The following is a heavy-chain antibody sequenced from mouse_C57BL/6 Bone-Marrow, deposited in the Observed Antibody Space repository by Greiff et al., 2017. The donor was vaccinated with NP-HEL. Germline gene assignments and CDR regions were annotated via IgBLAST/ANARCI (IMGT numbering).Heavy chain of an antibody. V-gene: IGHV12-3*01. CDR2: ITHSGET. CDR3: AGGLLLYAMDY. Sequence: VQLQQSGPGLVKPSQSLFLTCSITGFPITSGYYWIWLRQSPGKPLEWMGYITHSGETFYNPTLQSPISITRETSKNQFFLQLNSVTTEDTAMYYCAGGLLLYAMDYWGQGTSVTVSS. J-gene: IGHJ4*01. D-gene: IGHD2-3*01. CDR1: GFPITSGYY.